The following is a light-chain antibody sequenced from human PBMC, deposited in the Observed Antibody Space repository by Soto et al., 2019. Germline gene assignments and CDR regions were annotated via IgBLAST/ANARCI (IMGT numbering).Light chain of an antibody. V-gene: IGKV1-5*01. CDR3: QQYYTYST. CDR1: QNIRNL. Sequence: TQSPSTLSAAVGDSVTLTCRASQNIRNLLAWYQQKPGKAPKPLIFDASTLKTGVPSRFGGSGSGAEFNFTITGLQPDDFATYFCQQYYTYSTVGQGTRLEIK. CDR2: DAS. J-gene: IGKJ5*01.